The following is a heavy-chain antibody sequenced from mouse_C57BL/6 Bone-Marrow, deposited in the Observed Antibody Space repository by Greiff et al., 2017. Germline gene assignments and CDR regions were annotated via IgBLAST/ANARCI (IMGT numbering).Heavy chain of an antibody. J-gene: IGHJ1*03. Sequence: EVQLQQSGPELAKPGASVKISCKASGYTFTDYYMNWVKQSHGKSLEWIGDINPNNGGTSYNQKFKGKATLTVDKSSSTAYMELRSLTSEDSAVYYCARSKFTTTVVSNGYFDVWGTGTTVTVSS. CDR2: INPNNGGT. D-gene: IGHD1-1*01. V-gene: IGHV1-26*01. CDR1: GYTFTDYY. CDR3: ARSKFTTTVVSNGYFDV.